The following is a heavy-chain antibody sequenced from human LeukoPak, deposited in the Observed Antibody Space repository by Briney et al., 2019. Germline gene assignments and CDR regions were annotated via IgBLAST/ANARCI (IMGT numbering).Heavy chain of an antibody. V-gene: IGHV3-23*01. D-gene: IGHD3-10*01. CDR3: AKGTSMVRGVIWAAPFDY. Sequence: GGSLRLSCAASGFTFSSYVMSWVRQAPGKGLEWVSAISGSGGSTYYADSVKGRFTISRDNSKNTLYLQMNSLRAEDTAVYYCAKGTSMVRGVIWAAPFDYWGQGTLVTVSS. CDR1: GFTFSSYV. CDR2: ISGSGGST. J-gene: IGHJ4*02.